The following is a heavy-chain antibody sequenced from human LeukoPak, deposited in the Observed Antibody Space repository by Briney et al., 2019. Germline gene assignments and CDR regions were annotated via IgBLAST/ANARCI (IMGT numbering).Heavy chain of an antibody. CDR3: AKGGDWTFDY. J-gene: IGHJ4*02. Sequence: PGGSLRLSCAASGFTFSSYSMNWVRQAPGKGLEWVSSISSSSSYIYYADAVKGRFTISRDNAKNSLYLQMNSLRAEDTAVYYCAKGGDWTFDYWGQGTLVTVSS. CDR2: ISSSSSYI. CDR1: GFTFSSYS. D-gene: IGHD2-21*02. V-gene: IGHV3-21*01.